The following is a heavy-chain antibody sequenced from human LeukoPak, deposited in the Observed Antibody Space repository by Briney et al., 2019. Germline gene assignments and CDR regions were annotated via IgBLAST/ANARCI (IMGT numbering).Heavy chain of an antibody. CDR2: ILYDGSNK. Sequence: PGRSLRLSCAASGFTFSTYAMHWVRQAPGKGLEWVAIILYDGSNKFYADSMKGRFTISRDNSKNTLYPQMDSLRGEDTAVYYCARDSDSGSYFGYWGQGTLVTVSS. D-gene: IGHD1-26*01. J-gene: IGHJ4*02. CDR1: GFTFSTYA. V-gene: IGHV3-30-3*01. CDR3: ARDSDSGSYFGY.